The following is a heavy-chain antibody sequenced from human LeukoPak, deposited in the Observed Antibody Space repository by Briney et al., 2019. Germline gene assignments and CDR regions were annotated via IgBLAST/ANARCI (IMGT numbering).Heavy chain of an antibody. J-gene: IGHJ4*02. CDR2: MNPNRGNT. CDR1: GYIFATYD. D-gene: IGHD3-22*01. V-gene: IGHV1-8*01. Sequence: ASVKVSCKASGYIFATYDINWVRQAPGQGLEWMGWMNPNRGNTGYAQKFQGRVTMTRNTSISTAYMGLSSLRSEDTAVYYCARGYYDTNGYYYRLDFWGQGTLVTVSS. CDR3: ARGYYDTNGYYYRLDF.